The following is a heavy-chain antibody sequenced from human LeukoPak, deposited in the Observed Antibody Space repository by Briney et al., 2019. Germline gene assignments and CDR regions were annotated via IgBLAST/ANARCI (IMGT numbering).Heavy chain of an antibody. CDR2: IDHRGTA. V-gene: IGHV4-34*01. CDR1: GASYNAYY. CDR3: AVGITIFGVAASLDS. Sequence: KPSETLSLTCAVYGASYNAYYWSWIRQPPGKGLEWIGDIDHRGTATYNPSLKSRLTISADASKNQFSLKLNSVTDADTAVYYCAVGITIFGVAASLDSWGQGNLVIVSS. D-gene: IGHD3-3*01. J-gene: IGHJ5*01.